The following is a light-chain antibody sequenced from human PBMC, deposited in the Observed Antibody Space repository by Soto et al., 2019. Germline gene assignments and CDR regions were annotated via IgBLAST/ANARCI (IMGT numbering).Light chain of an antibody. CDR1: QSVSSSY. CDR3: QQYGSSPQT. V-gene: IGKV3-20*01. CDR2: GAS. J-gene: IGKJ1*01. Sequence: GMTQSSATLSVSPGERAPPSRRASQSVSSSYLAWYQQKPGQAPRLLIYGASSRATGIPDRFSGSGSGTDFTLTISRLEPEDFAVYYCQQYGSSPQTFGQGTKVAIK.